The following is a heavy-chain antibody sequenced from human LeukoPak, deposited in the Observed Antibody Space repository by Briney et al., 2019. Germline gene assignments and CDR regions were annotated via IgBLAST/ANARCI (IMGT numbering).Heavy chain of an antibody. CDR2: INSDGSTT. J-gene: IGHJ4*02. D-gene: IGHD2-15*01. V-gene: IGHV3-74*01. CDR3: ADLGYCSGGSCSSTDSY. Sequence: GGSLRLSCAASGFSFSNYWLHWVRQAPGKGLVWVSRINSDGSTTDYADSVKGRFTISRDNAKNTLYLQMNSLRAQDNAVYYDADLGYCSGGSCSSTDSYWGQGTLVTVSS. CDR1: GFSFSNYW.